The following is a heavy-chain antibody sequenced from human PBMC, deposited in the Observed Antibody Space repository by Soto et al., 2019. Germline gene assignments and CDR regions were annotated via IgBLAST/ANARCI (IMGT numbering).Heavy chain of an antibody. CDR1: GYTFTSYD. CDR2: MNPNSGNT. CDR3: ARERTRGFDP. V-gene: IGHV1-8*01. Sequence: QVQLVQSGAEVKKPGASVKVSCKASGYTFTSYDINWVRQATGQGLEWMGWMNPNSGNTAYAQKFLGIVTMTRNTSMSTAYMELSSLRSENTAVYYCARERTRGFDPWGQGTLVTVSS. J-gene: IGHJ5*02.